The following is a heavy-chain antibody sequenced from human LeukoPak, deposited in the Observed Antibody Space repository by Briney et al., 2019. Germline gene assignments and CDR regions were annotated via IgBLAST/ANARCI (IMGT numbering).Heavy chain of an antibody. CDR1: GYTFTSYD. Sequence: GASVKVSCKASGYTFTSYDINWVRQATGQGLEWMGWMNPNSGNTGYAQKFQGRVTMTRDTSTSTVYMELSSLRSEDTAVYYCARDTYGGNSGYFDYWGQGTLVTVSS. D-gene: IGHD4-23*01. J-gene: IGHJ4*02. CDR3: ARDTYGGNSGYFDY. V-gene: IGHV1-8*01. CDR2: MNPNSGNT.